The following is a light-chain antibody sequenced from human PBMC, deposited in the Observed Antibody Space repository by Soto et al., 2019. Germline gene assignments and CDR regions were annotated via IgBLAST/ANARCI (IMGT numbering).Light chain of an antibody. V-gene: IGLV2-14*01. Sequence: QSVLTQPASVSGSPGQSITISCTGTSSDVGFSNYVSWYQQYPGKAPKLIIYDVTNRPSGVSNRFSGSKSGNTASLTISGLQAEDEADYYCNSYTSSSLYVFGTGTKLTVL. CDR3: NSYTSSSLYV. CDR1: SSDVGFSNY. J-gene: IGLJ1*01. CDR2: DVT.